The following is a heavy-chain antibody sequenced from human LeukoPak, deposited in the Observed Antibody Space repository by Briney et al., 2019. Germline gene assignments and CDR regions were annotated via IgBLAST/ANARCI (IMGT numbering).Heavy chain of an antibody. CDR2: INPNSGGT. D-gene: IGHD6-13*01. V-gene: IGHV1-2*02. Sequence: ASVKVSCKASGYTFTVYYMHWVRQAPGQGLEWMGWINPNSGGTNYAQKFQGRVTMTRDTSISTAYMELSRLRSDDTAVYYCARDRSSWYPYYYYYYMDVWGKGTTVTVSS. CDR1: GYTFTVYY. J-gene: IGHJ6*03. CDR3: ARDRSSWYPYYYYYYMDV.